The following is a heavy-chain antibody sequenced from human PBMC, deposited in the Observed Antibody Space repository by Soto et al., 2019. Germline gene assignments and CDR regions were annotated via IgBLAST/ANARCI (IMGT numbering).Heavy chain of an antibody. Sequence: QVQLVESGGGVVQPGRSLRRSCAASGFTFTRYGMHWIRQAPGKGPEWVAVISYDGSIKKYGNSVKGRFTISRDNSKNTVYLQMTSLRGDDTAVYYCAKEVQSTYGWPFDYWGQGTLVTDSS. J-gene: IGHJ4*02. D-gene: IGHD3-10*01. CDR2: ISYDGSIK. CDR3: AKEVQSTYGWPFDY. V-gene: IGHV3-30*18. CDR1: GFTFTRYG.